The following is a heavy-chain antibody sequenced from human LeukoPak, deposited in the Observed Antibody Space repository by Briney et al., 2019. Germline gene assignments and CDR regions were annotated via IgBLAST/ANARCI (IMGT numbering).Heavy chain of an antibody. CDR3: ARLAAAGTDLYGFDY. D-gene: IGHD6-13*01. CDR2: IYTSGST. Sequence: SETLSLTCTVSGGSISSYYWSWIRQPAGKGLEWIGRIYTSGSTNYNPSLKSRVTISVDTSKNQFSLKLSSVTAADTAVYYCARLAAAGTDLYGFDYWGQGTLVTVSS. CDR1: GGSISSYY. J-gene: IGHJ4*02. V-gene: IGHV4-4*07.